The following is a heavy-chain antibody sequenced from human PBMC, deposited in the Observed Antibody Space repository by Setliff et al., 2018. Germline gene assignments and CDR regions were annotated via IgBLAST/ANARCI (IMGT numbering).Heavy chain of an antibody. D-gene: IGHD3-10*01. V-gene: IGHV3-74*01. CDR3: ARRYYGSGSYFGY. CDR2: INSDGSST. Sequence: GGSLRLSCAASGFTFSNAWMSWVRQAPGKGLEWVGRINSDGSSTSYADSVKGRFTISRDNAKNTLYLQMNSLRAEDTAVYYCARRYYGSGSYFGYWGQGTLVTVSS. CDR1: GFTFSNAW. J-gene: IGHJ4*02.